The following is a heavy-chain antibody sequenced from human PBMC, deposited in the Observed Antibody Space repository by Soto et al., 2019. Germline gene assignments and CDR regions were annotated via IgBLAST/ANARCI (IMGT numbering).Heavy chain of an antibody. CDR1: GGSISSSSYY. D-gene: IGHD3-3*01. V-gene: IGHV4-39*01. J-gene: IGHJ4*02. CDR3: ARITIFGEGVAFDC. Sequence: QLQLQESGPGLVKPSETLSLTCTVSGGSISSSSYYWGWIRQPPGKGLEWIGSIYYSGSTYYNPCHQRRVTISVNPSKTQFFLKMISLPAADTAVYYCARITIFGEGVAFDCWGQGTLVSVSS. CDR2: IYYSGST.